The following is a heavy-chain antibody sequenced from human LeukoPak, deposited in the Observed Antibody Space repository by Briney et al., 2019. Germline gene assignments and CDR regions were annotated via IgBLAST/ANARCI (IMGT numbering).Heavy chain of an antibody. Sequence: GGSLRLSCAASGFTFSSYAMHWVRQAPGKGLEWVAVISYDGSNKYYADSVKGRFTISRDNSKNTLYLQMNSLRAEDTAVHYCARGGFYYDSSQTFDYWGQGTLVTVSS. CDR3: ARGGFYYDSSQTFDY. CDR1: GFTFSSYA. D-gene: IGHD3-22*01. J-gene: IGHJ4*02. CDR2: ISYDGSNK. V-gene: IGHV3-30-3*01.